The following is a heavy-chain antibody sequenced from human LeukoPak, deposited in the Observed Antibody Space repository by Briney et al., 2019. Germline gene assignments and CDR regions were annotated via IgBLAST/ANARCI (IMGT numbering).Heavy chain of an antibody. Sequence: ASVKVSCKASGYTFTSYGINWVRQAPGQGLEWMGSISPYNGNTNYAERLQGRVIMTTDTSTRTAYMELRSLRSDDTAVFYCARDQYDYVWGSYRPYFDYWGQGTLVTVSS. CDR1: GYTFTSYG. CDR2: ISPYNGNT. J-gene: IGHJ4*02. D-gene: IGHD3-16*02. CDR3: ARDQYDYVWGSYRPYFDY. V-gene: IGHV1-18*04.